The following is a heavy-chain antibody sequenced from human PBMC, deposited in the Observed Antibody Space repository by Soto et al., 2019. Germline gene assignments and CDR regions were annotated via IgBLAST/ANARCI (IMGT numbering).Heavy chain of an antibody. CDR1: GFTFDDYG. V-gene: IGHV3-20*04. Sequence: PGGSLRLSCAASGFTFDDYGMSWVRQAPGKGLEWVSGINWNGGSTGYADSVKGRFTISRDNAKNSLYLQMNSLRAEDTALYYCARGHGTNYYDSSGYRDAFDIWGQGTMVNVS. J-gene: IGHJ3*02. D-gene: IGHD3-22*01. CDR2: INWNGGST. CDR3: ARGHGTNYYDSSGYRDAFDI.